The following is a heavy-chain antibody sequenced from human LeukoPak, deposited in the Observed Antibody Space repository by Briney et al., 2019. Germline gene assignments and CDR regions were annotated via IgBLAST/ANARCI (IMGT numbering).Heavy chain of an antibody. J-gene: IGHJ4*02. CDR2: ISAYNGNT. V-gene: IGHV1-18*01. D-gene: IGHD3-3*02. Sequence: EASVKVSCKASGYTFTSYGISWVRQAPGQGLEWMGWISAYNGNTNYAQKLQGRVTMTTDTSTSTAYMELRSLRSDDTAVYYCASSITAFRPFDYWGQGTLVTVSS. CDR1: GYTFTSYG. CDR3: ASSITAFRPFDY.